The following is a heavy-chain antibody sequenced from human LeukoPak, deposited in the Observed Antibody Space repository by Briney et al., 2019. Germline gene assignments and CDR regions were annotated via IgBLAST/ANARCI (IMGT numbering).Heavy chain of an antibody. Sequence: GGSLRLSCAASGFTFSSYGMHWVRQAPGKGLEWVAFIRYDGSNKYYADSVKGRFTISRDNSKNTLYLQMNSLRAEDTAVYYCAKVDYGDYSGAFDIWGQGTMVTVSS. CDR3: AKVDYGDYSGAFDI. D-gene: IGHD4-17*01. V-gene: IGHV3-30*02. J-gene: IGHJ3*02. CDR2: IRYDGSNK. CDR1: GFTFSSYG.